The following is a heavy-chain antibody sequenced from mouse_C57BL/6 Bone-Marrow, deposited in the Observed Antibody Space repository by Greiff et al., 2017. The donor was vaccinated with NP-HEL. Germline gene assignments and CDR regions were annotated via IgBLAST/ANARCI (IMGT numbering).Heavy chain of an antibody. Sequence: VQLQQSGAELARPGASVKMSCKASGYTFTSYTMRWVKQRPGQGLEWIGYINPSSGYTKYNQKFKDKATLTADKSSSTAYMQLSSLTSEDSAVYYCARSSGYFFWYFDVWGTGTTVTVSS. D-gene: IGHD2-3*01. V-gene: IGHV1-4*01. J-gene: IGHJ1*03. CDR1: GYTFTSYT. CDR3: ARSSGYFFWYFDV. CDR2: INPSSGYT.